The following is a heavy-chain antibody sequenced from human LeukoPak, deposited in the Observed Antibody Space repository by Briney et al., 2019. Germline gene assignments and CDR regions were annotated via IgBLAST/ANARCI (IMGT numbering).Heavy chain of an antibody. J-gene: IGHJ4*02. CDR3: AKTRPLDSSSWSHGDY. Sequence: GGSLRLSCAASGFTFSSYAMSWVRQAPGKGLEWVSAISGSGDSTYYGDSVKGRFTISRDNSKNTLYLQMNSLRVEDTAVYYCAKTRPLDSSSWSHGDYWGQGTLVTVSS. CDR1: GFTFSSYA. D-gene: IGHD6-13*01. V-gene: IGHV3-23*01. CDR2: ISGSGDST.